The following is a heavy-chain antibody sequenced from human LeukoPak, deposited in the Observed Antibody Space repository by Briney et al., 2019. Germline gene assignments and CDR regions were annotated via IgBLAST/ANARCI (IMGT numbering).Heavy chain of an antibody. CDR1: GYTFTGYF. CDR2: IYPNSGGT. J-gene: IGHJ4*02. V-gene: IGHV1-2*02. D-gene: IGHD1-26*01. CDR3: ARFSGSSNFDY. Sequence: GASVKVSCRGSGYTFTGYFMHWVRQAPGQGLEWMGWIYPNSGGTKYAQKFQGRVTMTRDTSISTTYMELSSLRSDDTAVYYCARFSGSSNFDYWGQGTPVTVSS.